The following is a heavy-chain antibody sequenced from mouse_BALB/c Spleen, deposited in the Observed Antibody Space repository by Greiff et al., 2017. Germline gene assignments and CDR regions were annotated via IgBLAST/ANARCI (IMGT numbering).Heavy chain of an antibody. CDR1: GYTFTSYW. Sequence: VKLVESGAELAKPGASVKMSCKASGYTFTSYWMHWVKQRPGQGLEWIGYINPSTGYTEYNQKFKDKATLTADKSSSTAYMQLSSLTSEDSAVYYCARLLQFDYWGQGTTLTVSS. D-gene: IGHD1-1*01. CDR2: INPSTGYT. CDR3: ARLLQFDY. V-gene: IGHV1-7*01. J-gene: IGHJ2*01.